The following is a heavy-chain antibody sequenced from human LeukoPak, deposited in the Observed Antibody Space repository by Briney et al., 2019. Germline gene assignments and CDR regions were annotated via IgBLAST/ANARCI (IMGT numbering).Heavy chain of an antibody. CDR3: ANRAGYSSGWYFSGWFDP. Sequence: KPSETLSLTCIVSGGSFSSSYWSWIRQPPGKGLEWIAYIYSNGNTNSNPSLKSRVTISVDTSKNQFSLKLSSVTAADTAVYYCANRAGYSSGWYFSGWFDPWGQGTLVTVSS. V-gene: IGHV4-59*12. D-gene: IGHD6-19*01. J-gene: IGHJ5*02. CDR2: IYSNGNT. CDR1: GGSFSSSY.